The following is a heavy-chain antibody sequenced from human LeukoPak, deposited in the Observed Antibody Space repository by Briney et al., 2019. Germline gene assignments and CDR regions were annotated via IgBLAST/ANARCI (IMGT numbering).Heavy chain of an antibody. CDR2: IYYSGST. J-gene: IGHJ4*02. CDR1: GGSISSYY. V-gene: IGHV4-59*01. CDR3: ATGYGDSYFDY. D-gene: IGHD4-17*01. Sequence: SETLSLTCTVSGGSISSYYWSWIRQPQGKGLEWIGYIYYSGSTNYNPSLKSRVTISVDTSKNQFSLKLSSVTAADTAVYYCATGYGDSYFDYWGQGTLVTVSS.